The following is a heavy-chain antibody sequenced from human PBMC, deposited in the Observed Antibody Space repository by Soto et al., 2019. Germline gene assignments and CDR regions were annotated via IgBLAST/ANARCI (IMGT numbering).Heavy chain of an antibody. CDR3: TTGLLTADHHYYYYYYMDV. D-gene: IGHD3-16*01. J-gene: IGHJ6*03. CDR2: IKSKTDGGTT. Sequence: GGSLRLSCAASGFTFSNAWMSWVRQAPGKGLEWVGRIKSKTDGGTTDYAAPVKGRFTISRDDSKNTLYLQMNSLKTEDTAVYYCTTGLLTADHHYYYYYYMDVWGKGTTVTVSS. CDR1: GFTFSNAW. V-gene: IGHV3-15*01.